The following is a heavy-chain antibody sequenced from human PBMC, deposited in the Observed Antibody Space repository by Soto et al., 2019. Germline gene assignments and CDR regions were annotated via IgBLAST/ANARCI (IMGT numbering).Heavy chain of an antibody. Sequence: GESLKISCKGSGYSFTSYWNGLVRHLPGKGLEWMGIIYPGDSDTRYSPSFQGQVTISADKSISTAYLQWSSLKASDTAMYYCARHLVASYGYHRYGNAVRTRGTSDP. V-gene: IGHV5-51*01. D-gene: IGHD2-15*01. CDR1: GYSFTSYW. CDR3: ARHLVASYGYHRYGNAVRTRGTSDP. J-gene: IGHJ5*02. CDR2: IYPGDSDT.